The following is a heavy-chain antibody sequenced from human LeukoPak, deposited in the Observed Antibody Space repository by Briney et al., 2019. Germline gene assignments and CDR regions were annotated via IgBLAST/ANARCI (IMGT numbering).Heavy chain of an antibody. J-gene: IGHJ5*02. CDR2: INHSGST. D-gene: IGHD3-22*01. Sequence: SETLSLTCAVYGGSSSGYYWSWIRQPPGKGLGWIGEINHSGSTNYNPSLKSRVTISVDTSKNQFSLKLSSVTAADTAVYYCARRGWPYYYDSTGKKNWFDPWGQGTLVTVSS. CDR1: GGSSSGYY. V-gene: IGHV4-34*01. CDR3: ARRGWPYYYDSTGKKNWFDP.